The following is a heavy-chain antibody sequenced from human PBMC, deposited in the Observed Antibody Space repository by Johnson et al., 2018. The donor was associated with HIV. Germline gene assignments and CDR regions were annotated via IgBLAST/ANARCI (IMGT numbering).Heavy chain of an antibody. Sequence: VQLVESGGGLVQPGGSLRLSCAVSGFTFSSYAMSWVRQAPEKGLEWVCRIKSKTDGGTTDYAAPVKGRFTISRDNSHNTLYLQMNSLRAEDTAVYYCARSGSYYVAFDIWGQGTMVTVSS. V-gene: IGHV3-15*01. J-gene: IGHJ3*02. D-gene: IGHD1-26*01. CDR1: GFTFSSYA. CDR3: ARSGSYYVAFDI. CDR2: IKSKTDGGTT.